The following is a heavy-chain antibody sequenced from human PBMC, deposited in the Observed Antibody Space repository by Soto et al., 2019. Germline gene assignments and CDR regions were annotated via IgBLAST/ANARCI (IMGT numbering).Heavy chain of an antibody. CDR1: EDTFRNYA. CDR3: ARTTNDSTAYYYSSLGL. V-gene: IGHV1-69*06. Sequence: QVELVQSGAEVKKPGSSVKVSCQASEDTFRNYAISWVRQAPGQGLEWMGGIIPIFGTANYAQKFQGRVTITADISATTVFLELSIVRSEDTAVYYCARTTNDSTAYYYSSLGLWGRGTLVTVA. D-gene: IGHD3-22*01. CDR2: IIPIFGTA. J-gene: IGHJ2*01.